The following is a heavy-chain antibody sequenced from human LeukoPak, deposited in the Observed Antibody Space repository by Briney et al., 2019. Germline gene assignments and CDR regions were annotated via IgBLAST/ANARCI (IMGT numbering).Heavy chain of an antibody. Sequence: ASVKFSCKACGYTFTGYYMHWVRQGPGQGLEWMGWINPNSGGTNYAQKFQGRVTMTRDTSISTAYMELSRLRSDDTAVYYCARDLGDTAMVTFFYFDYWGQGTLVTVSS. CDR3: ARDLGDTAMVTFFYFDY. J-gene: IGHJ4*02. CDR2: INPNSGGT. D-gene: IGHD5-18*01. V-gene: IGHV1-2*02. CDR1: GYTFTGYY.